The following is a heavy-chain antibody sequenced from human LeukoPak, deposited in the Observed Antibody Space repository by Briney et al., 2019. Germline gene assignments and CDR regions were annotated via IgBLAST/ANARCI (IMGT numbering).Heavy chain of an antibody. D-gene: IGHD3-10*01. CDR1: GFTFSSYG. J-gene: IGHJ4*02. Sequence: GRSLRLSCAASGFTFSSYGMHRVRQAPGKGLEWVADIWYDGSNKYYADSVKGRFTISRDNSKNTLYLQMNSLRAEDTAVYYCARYGEGFDYWGQGTLVTVSS. CDR2: IWYDGSNK. CDR3: ARYGEGFDY. V-gene: IGHV3-33*01.